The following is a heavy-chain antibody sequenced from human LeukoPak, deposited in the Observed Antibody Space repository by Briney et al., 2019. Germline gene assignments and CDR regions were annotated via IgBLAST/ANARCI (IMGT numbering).Heavy chain of an antibody. Sequence: SETLSLTCTVSNGSINFVSYYWSWIRQPPGKGLEWLGYIHYTGNAIYNPSLKSRVTISMDTAKNQFSLKVSSVTAADTAVYYCARDGAGMTGTGLDYWGQGILATVSS. D-gene: IGHD3-9*01. CDR1: NGSINFVSYY. CDR2: IHYTGNA. CDR3: ARDGAGMTGTGLDY. J-gene: IGHJ4*02. V-gene: IGHV4-61*01.